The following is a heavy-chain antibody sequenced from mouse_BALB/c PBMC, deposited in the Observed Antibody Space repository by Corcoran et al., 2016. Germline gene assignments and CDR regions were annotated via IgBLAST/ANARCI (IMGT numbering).Heavy chain of an antibody. CDR1: DYSFTDYY. CDR3: ARSFWFAY. J-gene: IGHJ3*01. CDR2: INPYNGAT. Sequence: EVQLQQSGPEVVKPGASVKISCKASDYSFTDYYMHWVKQSHVKSLEWIGRINPYNGATSYNQNFKDKATLTVDKSSSTTYMELHSLTSEDSAVYYCARSFWFAYWGQGTLVTVSA. V-gene: IGHV1-26*01.